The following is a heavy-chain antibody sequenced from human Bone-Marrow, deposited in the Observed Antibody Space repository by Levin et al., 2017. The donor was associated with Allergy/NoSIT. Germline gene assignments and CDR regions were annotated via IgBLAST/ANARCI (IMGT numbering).Heavy chain of an antibody. CDR3: AKGTDSGYDYNWFDP. CDR2: ISYDGSNK. D-gene: IGHD5-12*01. CDR1: GFTFSSYG. V-gene: IGHV3-30*18. Sequence: GGSLRLSCAASGFTFSSYGMHWVRQAPGKGLEWVAVISYDGSNKYYADSVKGRFTISRDNSKNTLYLQMNSLRAEDTAVYYCAKGTDSGYDYNWFDPWGQGTLVTVSS. J-gene: IGHJ5*02.